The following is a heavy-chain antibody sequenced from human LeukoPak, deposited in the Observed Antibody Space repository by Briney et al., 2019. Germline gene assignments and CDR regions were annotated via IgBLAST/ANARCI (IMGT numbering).Heavy chain of an antibody. V-gene: IGHV4-39*07. CDR1: GGSVYTSDYY. Sequence: SETLSLTCTVSGGSVYTSDYYWGWVRQPPGKGPEWIGDIFYTGKTNYNPSLKSRVSISMDTSKNQFSLKLTSVTAADTAVYYCARDLRYGSSWYHDYWGQGTLVTISS. J-gene: IGHJ4*02. CDR3: ARDLRYGSSWYHDY. D-gene: IGHD6-13*01. CDR2: IFYTGKT.